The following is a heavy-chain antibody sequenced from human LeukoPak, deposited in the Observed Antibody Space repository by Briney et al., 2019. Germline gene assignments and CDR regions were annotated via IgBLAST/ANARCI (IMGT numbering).Heavy chain of an antibody. V-gene: IGHV4-31*03. Sequence: SQTLSLTCTVSGGSINSGGYYWSWIRQHPGKGLEWIGYIYYNGNTYYNPSLKSRVTISVDTSKNQFSLKLSSVTAADTAVYYCARRAPYSYEWSTLDYWGQGTLVTVSS. CDR3: ARRAPYSYEWSTLDY. CDR1: GGSINSGGYY. CDR2: IYYNGNT. D-gene: IGHD5-18*01. J-gene: IGHJ4*02.